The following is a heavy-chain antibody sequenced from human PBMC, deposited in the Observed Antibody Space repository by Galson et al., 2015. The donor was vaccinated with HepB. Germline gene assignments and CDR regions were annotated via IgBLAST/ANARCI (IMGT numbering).Heavy chain of an antibody. D-gene: IGHD5-18*01. CDR1: GFTFSTYS. Sequence: SLRLSCAASGFTFSTYSMNWVRQAPGKGLEWASSITRSSNIYYADSVKGRFTISRDNPKNSLYLQMNSLRAEDTAVYYCARGHSTHPWGQGTLVTVS. J-gene: IGHJ5*02. V-gene: IGHV3-21*01. CDR2: ITRSSNI. CDR3: ARGHSTHP.